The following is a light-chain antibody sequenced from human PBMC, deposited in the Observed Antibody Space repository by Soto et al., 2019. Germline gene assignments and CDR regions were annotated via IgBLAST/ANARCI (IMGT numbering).Light chain of an antibody. CDR2: DVS. J-gene: IGLJ1*01. V-gene: IGLV2-11*01. CDR1: TSDVGGYDY. Sequence: QSALTQPRSVSGSPGQSVAISCTGTTSDVGGYDYVSWHQQHPGKAPELIIFDVSKRPSGVPDRFSGSKSGNTASLTITGRHAEDEADYFCCAYAGDFDVFGSGTKGT. CDR3: CAYAGDFDV.